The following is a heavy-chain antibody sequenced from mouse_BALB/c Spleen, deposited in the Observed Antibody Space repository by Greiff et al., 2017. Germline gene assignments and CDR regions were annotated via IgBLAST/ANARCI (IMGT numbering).Heavy chain of an antibody. V-gene: IGHV1-9*01. J-gene: IGHJ1*01. CDR2: ILPGSGST. D-gene: IGHD1-1*01. Sequence: VQLQQSGAELMKPGASVKISCKATGYTFSSYWIEWVKQRPGHGLEWIGEILPGSGSTNYNEKFKGKATFTADTSSNTAYMQLSSLTSEDSAVYYCARRYGSSYRYWYFDVWGAGTTVTVSS. CDR3: ARRYGSSYRYWYFDV. CDR1: GYTFSSYW.